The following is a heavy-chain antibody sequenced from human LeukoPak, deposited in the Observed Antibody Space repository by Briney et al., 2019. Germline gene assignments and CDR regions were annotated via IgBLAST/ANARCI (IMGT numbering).Heavy chain of an antibody. J-gene: IGHJ3*02. CDR1: GFTFSSYE. V-gene: IGHV3-30*03. D-gene: IGHD6-19*01. Sequence: GGSLRLSCAASGFTFSSYEMNWVRQAPGKGLEWVAVISYDGSNKYYADSVKGRFTISRDNSKNTLYLQMNSLRAEDTAVYYCAREKGVIAVAGRPRYAFDIWGQGTMVTVSS. CDR3: AREKGVIAVAGRPRYAFDI. CDR2: ISYDGSNK.